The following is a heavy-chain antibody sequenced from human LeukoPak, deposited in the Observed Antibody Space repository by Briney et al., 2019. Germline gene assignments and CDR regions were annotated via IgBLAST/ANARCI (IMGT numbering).Heavy chain of an antibody. J-gene: IGHJ6*04. D-gene: IGHD3-10*01. CDR3: AKVEGTMVRGVIIKDYYYGMDV. CDR2: ISGSGGST. V-gene: IGHV3-23*01. Sequence: PGGSLRLSCAASGFTFSTYSMTRVRQAPGKGLEWVSAISGSGGSTYYADSVKGRFTISRDNSKNTLYLQMNSLRAEDTAVYYCAKVEGTMVRGVIIKDYYYGMDVWGKGTTVTVSS. CDR1: GFTFSTYS.